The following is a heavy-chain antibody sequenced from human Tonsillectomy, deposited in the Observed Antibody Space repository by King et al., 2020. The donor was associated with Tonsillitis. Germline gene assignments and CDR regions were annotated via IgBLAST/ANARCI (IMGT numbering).Heavy chain of an antibody. J-gene: IGHJ4*02. CDR1: GFTFSSYG. CDR2: IWYDGSNK. CDR3: ARDGGYCSSTSCFIFDY. Sequence: VQLVESGGGVVQPGRSLRLSCAASGFTFSSYGMHWVRQAPGKGLEWVAVIWYDGSNKYYADSVKGRFTISRDNSKNTLYLQMNSLRAEDTAVYYCARDGGYCSSTSCFIFDYWGQGTLVTVSS. V-gene: IGHV3-33*01. D-gene: IGHD2-2*01.